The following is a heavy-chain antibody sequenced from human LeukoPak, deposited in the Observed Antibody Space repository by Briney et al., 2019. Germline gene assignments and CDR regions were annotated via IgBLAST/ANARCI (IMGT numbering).Heavy chain of an antibody. CDR2: INHSGST. Sequence: SETLSLTYAVYGGSFSGYYWSWIRQPPGKGLEWIGEINHSGSTNYNPSLESRVTISVDTSKNQFSLNLSSVTAADTAVYYCARARNCIGGSCLLYYFDYWGQGTLVTVSS. D-gene: IGHD2-15*01. CDR3: ARARNCIGGSCLLYYFDY. J-gene: IGHJ4*02. V-gene: IGHV4-34*01. CDR1: GGSFSGYY.